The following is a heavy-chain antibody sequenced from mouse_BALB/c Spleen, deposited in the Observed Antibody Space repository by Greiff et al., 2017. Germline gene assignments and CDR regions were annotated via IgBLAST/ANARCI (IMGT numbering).Heavy chain of an antibody. J-gene: IGHJ3*01. V-gene: IGHV5-6-3*01. D-gene: IGHD2-10*02. CDR3: ARVKYGNYGFAY. CDR1: GFTFSSYG. Sequence: VQLKESGGGLVQPGGSLKLSCAASGFTFSSYGMSWVRQTPDKRLELVATINSNGGSTYYPDSVKGRFTISRDNAKNTLYLQMSSLKSEDTAMYYCARVKYGNYGFAYWGQGTLVTVSA. CDR2: INSNGGST.